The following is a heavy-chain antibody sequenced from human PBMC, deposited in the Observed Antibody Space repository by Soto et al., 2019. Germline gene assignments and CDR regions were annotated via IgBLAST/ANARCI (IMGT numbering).Heavy chain of an antibody. CDR2: INHSGST. J-gene: IGHJ4*02. D-gene: IGHD3-3*01. V-gene: IGHV4-34*01. CDR3: ASPYYDFWSGPPWGTQKYYFDF. Sequence: QVHLQQWGAGLLKPSETLSLTCAVYGGSFSGYYWSWIRQPPGKGLEWIGEINHSGSTNYNPSLERRITISVDTSKNQFSLKLSSVTAADTAVYYCASPYYDFWSGPPWGTQKYYFDFWGQGTLVTVSS. CDR1: GGSFSGYY.